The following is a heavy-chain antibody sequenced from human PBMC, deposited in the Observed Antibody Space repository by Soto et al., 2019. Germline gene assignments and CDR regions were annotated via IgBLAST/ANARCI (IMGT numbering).Heavy chain of an antibody. J-gene: IGHJ5*02. V-gene: IGHV1-2*04. D-gene: IGHD3-16*01. Sequence: QVPLVQSGAEVKKPGASVKVSCKASGYTFTGYYMHWVRQAPGQGLEWMGWINPNSGGTNYAQKFQGWVTMTRDTSISTADMERSRLRSDDTAVYYCARERGGRGDDPWFDPWGQGTRGTVSA. CDR2: INPNSGGT. CDR3: ARERGGRGDDPWFDP. CDR1: GYTFTGYY.